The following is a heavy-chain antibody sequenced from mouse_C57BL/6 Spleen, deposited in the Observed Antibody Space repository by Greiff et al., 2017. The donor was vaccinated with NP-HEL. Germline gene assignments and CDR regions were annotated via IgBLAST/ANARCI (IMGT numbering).Heavy chain of an antibody. CDR3: TRDYCGSSPSFAY. CDR1: GYTFTDYE. D-gene: IGHD1-1*01. V-gene: IGHV1-15*01. CDR2: IDPETGGT. J-gene: IGHJ3*01. Sequence: VQLQQSGAELVRPGASVTLSCKASGYTFTDYEMHWVKQTPVHGLEWIGAIDPETGGTAYNQKFKGKAILTADKSSSTAYMELRSLTSEDSAVYYCTRDYCGSSPSFAYWGQGTLVTVSA.